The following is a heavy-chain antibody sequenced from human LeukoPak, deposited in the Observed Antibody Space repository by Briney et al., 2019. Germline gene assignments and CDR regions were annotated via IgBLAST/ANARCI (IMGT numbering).Heavy chain of an antibody. J-gene: IGHJ4*02. D-gene: IGHD1-1*01. CDR1: GFTFTDHY. CDR2: ISSGGDII. V-gene: IGHV3-11*01. Sequence: GGSLRLSCAASGFTFTDHYMSWVRQAPGKGLEWVSYISSGGDIIYYADSVKGRFTVSRDNAKNSLYLQMNSLRAADTAVYYCARSQLEPMYYFDYWGQGTLVTVSS. CDR3: ARSQLEPMYYFDY.